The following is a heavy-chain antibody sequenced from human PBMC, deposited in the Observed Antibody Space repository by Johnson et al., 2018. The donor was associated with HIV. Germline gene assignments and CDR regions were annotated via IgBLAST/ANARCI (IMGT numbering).Heavy chain of an antibody. CDR1: GFTFSTYG. Sequence: QVQLVESGGGVVQPGRSLRLSCAASGFTFSTYGIHWVRPAPGQGLEWVAVISYDGSNKYYTDSVKGRLHPSMATSKDTLYLQMNSLRAEDTAVYYCARDRLGRGPTKSEYSSSLESCDIWGQGTMVTVSS. D-gene: IGHD6-6*01. CDR3: ARDRLGRGPTKSEYSSSLESCDI. J-gene: IGHJ3*02. CDR2: ISYDGSNK. V-gene: IGHV3-30*19.